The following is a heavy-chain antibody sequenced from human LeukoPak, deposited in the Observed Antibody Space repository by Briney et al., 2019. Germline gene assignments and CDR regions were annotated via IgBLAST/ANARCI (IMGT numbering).Heavy chain of an antibody. CDR3: ARDISVRDAAWWFNP. J-gene: IGHJ5*02. D-gene: IGHD5-24*01. CDR1: GYTFTSNY. CDR2: INSTGGST. Sequence: GASVKASCKASGYTFTSNYMHWVRQAPGQGLEWMGVINSTGGSTSYAHKFQGRITLTRDMSTSTDYLELSSLRSDDTAVYYCARDISVRDAAWWFNPWGQGTLVTVSS. V-gene: IGHV1-46*01.